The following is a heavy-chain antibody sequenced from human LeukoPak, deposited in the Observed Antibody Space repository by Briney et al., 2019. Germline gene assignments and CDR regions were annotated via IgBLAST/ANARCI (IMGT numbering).Heavy chain of an antibody. D-gene: IGHD5-18*01. CDR1: GYTFSNFD. J-gene: IGHJ4*02. CDR3: ARVGYSNSYDF. V-gene: IGHV1-8*03. Sequence: ASVKVSCKASGYTFSNFDLNWVRQATGQGLEWMAWMNPNNGNTGNAQKFQGRVTITWDSSISTAYMELSSLRSEDTAVYYCARVGYSNSYDFWGQGTLVTVSS. CDR2: MNPNNGNT.